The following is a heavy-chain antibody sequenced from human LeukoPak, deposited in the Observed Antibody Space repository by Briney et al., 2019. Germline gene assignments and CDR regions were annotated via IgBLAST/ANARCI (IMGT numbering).Heavy chain of an antibody. CDR2: ISGSGGST. CDR1: GFTFSSYA. J-gene: IGHJ4*02. V-gene: IGHV3-23*01. D-gene: IGHD5-18*01. Sequence: GGSLRLSCAASGFTFSSYAMSWVRQAPGKGLEWVSAISGSGGSTYYADSVKGRFTISRDNSKNTLYLQMNSLRAGDTAVYYCADGYSYGYPFDYWGQGTLVTVSS. CDR3: ADGYSYGYPFDY.